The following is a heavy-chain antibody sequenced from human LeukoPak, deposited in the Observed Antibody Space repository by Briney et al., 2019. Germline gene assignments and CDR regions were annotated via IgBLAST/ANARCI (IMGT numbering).Heavy chain of an antibody. CDR1: GGSFSSGSYY. Sequence: RPSETLFLTCTVSGGSFSSGSYYWRWIRQHPGKGLEWIGYIFYSGSTYYNPSLKSRVTISVDTSKNHFSLKLSSVTAADTAVYYCVRYSYGAGKSSFDYWGQGKVVPVSS. J-gene: IGHJ4*02. V-gene: IGHV4-31*03. CDR3: VRYSYGAGKSSFDY. D-gene: IGHD3-10*01. CDR2: IFYSGST.